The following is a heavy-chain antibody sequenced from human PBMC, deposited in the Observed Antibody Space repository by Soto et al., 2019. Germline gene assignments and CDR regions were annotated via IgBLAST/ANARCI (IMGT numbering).Heavy chain of an antibody. D-gene: IGHD2-15*01. Sequence: QVQLQESGPGLVKPSQTLSLTCTVSGGSISSGDYYWSWIRQPPGKGLEWIGYIYYSGSTYYNPSLMRRVTIAVVTSKNQLYLKLSSVTAADTAVYYCAGAGRWSDAFDIWGQGTMVTVSS. CDR3: AGAGRWSDAFDI. V-gene: IGHV4-30-4*01. CDR2: IYYSGST. J-gene: IGHJ3*02. CDR1: GGSISSGDYY.